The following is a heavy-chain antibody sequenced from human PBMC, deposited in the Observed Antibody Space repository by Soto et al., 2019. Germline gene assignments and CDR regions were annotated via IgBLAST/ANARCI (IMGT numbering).Heavy chain of an antibody. CDR1: GFTFSSYA. CDR2: IFGGGATS. Sequence: EVQLLESGGGLVQPGGSLRLSCAASGFTFSSYALSWVRQAPGKGLEWVSAIFGGGATSYYADSVKGRFTISRDNSENTLYLQMNSLRAEDTDVYYCARGRSRYSYNAGDYWGQGTLITVSS. CDR3: ARGRSRYSYNAGDY. J-gene: IGHJ4*02. D-gene: IGHD5-18*01. V-gene: IGHV3-23*01.